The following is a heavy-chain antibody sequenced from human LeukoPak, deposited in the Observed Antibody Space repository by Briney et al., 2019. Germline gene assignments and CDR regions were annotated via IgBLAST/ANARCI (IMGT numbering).Heavy chain of an antibody. CDR2: ISGSGGTT. CDR3: AKDAKRNYDFWDRFDY. V-gene: IGHV3-23*01. CDR1: GFTFSTYA. D-gene: IGHD3-3*01. J-gene: IGHJ4*02. Sequence: GGSLTLSCAASGFTFSTYAMSWVRQAPGKGPDWVSAISGSGGTTYYADSVKGRFTISRDNSKNTLYLQMTSLRVEDTALYYCAKDAKRNYDFWDRFDYWGQGDLVTVST.